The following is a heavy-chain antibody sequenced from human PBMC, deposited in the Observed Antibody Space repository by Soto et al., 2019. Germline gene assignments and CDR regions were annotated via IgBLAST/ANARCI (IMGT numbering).Heavy chain of an antibody. CDR1: GFTFSSYS. D-gene: IGHD2-15*01. Sequence: GGSLRLSCAASGFTFSSYSMNWVRQAPGKGLEWVSSISSSSSYIYYADSVKGRFTISRDNAKNSLYLQMNSLRAEDTAVYYCARATDCSGGSCDLDYWGQGTLVTVSS. J-gene: IGHJ4*02. V-gene: IGHV3-21*01. CDR3: ARATDCSGGSCDLDY. CDR2: ISSSSSYI.